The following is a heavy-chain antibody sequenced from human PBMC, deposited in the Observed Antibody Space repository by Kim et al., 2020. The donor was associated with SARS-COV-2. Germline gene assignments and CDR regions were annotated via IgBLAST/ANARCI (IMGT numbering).Heavy chain of an antibody. Sequence: SETLSLTCTVSGGSISSYYWSWIRQPPGKGLEWIGYIYYSGSTNYNPSLKSRVTISVDTSKNQFSLKLSSVTAADTAVYYCARHNFWSGTNWFDPWGQGTLVTVSS. J-gene: IGHJ5*02. CDR1: GGSISSYY. CDR3: ARHNFWSGTNWFDP. CDR2: IYYSGST. D-gene: IGHD3-3*01. V-gene: IGHV4-59*08.